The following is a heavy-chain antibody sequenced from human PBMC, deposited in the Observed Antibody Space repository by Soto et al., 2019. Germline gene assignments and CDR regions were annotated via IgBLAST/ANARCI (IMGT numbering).Heavy chain of an antibody. D-gene: IGHD1-7*01. V-gene: IGHV3-48*03. J-gene: IGHJ4*02. CDR2: ISSSGSTI. CDR3: ARDSSTERKTGTTLKPLDY. CDR1: GFTFSSYE. Sequence: PGGSLRLSCAASGFTFSSYEMNWVRQAPGKGLEWASYISSSGSTIYYADSVKGRFTISRDNAKNSLYLQMNSLRAEDTAVYYCARDSSTERKTGTTLKPLDYWGQGTLVTVSS.